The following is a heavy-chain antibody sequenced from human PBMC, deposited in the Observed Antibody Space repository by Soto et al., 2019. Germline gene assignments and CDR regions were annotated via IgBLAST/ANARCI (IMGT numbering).Heavy chain of an antibody. CDR2: IYYSGTT. J-gene: IGHJ4*02. Sequence: QVQLQESGPGLVKPSETLSLTCTVSAGSISGYYWSWVRQPPGKGLEWIGDIYYSGTTSYNPSLKSRVTISVDTSNNRFSLNLRSVTAADAAVYYCAREYRAGVGHLDSWGQGTLVIVSS. CDR3: AREYRAGVGHLDS. V-gene: IGHV4-59*13. D-gene: IGHD2-21*01. CDR1: AGSISGYY.